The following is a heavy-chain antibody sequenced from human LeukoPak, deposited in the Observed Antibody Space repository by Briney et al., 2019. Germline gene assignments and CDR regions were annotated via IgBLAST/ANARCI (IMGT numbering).Heavy chain of an antibody. D-gene: IGHD3-10*01. CDR3: ARRSLREAYNRFDP. CDR1: GGSISSGDYY. CDR2: IYYSGST. Sequence: PSETLSLTCTVSGGSISSGDYYWSWIRQPPGKGLEWLGYIYYSGSTYYNPSLKSRVSISVDTSKNQFSLRVTSVTAADTALYYCARRSLREAYNRFDPWGQGTLVTVSS. V-gene: IGHV4-30-4*01. J-gene: IGHJ5*02.